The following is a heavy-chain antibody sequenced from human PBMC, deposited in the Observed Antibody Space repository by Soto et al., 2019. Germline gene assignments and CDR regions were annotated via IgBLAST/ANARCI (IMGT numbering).Heavy chain of an antibody. Sequence: QVQLVQSGAEVKKPGTSVKVSCKASGYTFTSYGISWVRQAPGQGLEWMGWISAYNGNTNYAQKLQGRVTMTTDTSTSTAYMELRSLRSDDMAVYYCARVQGSSWNNPKYYYYGMDVWGQGTTVTVSS. CDR3: ARVQGSSWNNPKYYYYGMDV. J-gene: IGHJ6*02. CDR1: GYTFTSYG. CDR2: ISAYNGNT. D-gene: IGHD6-13*01. V-gene: IGHV1-18*03.